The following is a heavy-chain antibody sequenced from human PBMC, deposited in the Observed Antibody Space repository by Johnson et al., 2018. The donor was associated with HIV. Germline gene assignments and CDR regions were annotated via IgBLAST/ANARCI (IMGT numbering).Heavy chain of an antibody. J-gene: IGHJ3*02. Sequence: QVQLVESGGGVVQPGRSLRLSCAASGFTFSNYAMHWVRQAPGKWLEWVAVISYDGSNKYYAESVKGRLTISRDNSQNTLSLQMNSLRTEDTAVYYCARWDEMATILGGDAFDIWGQGTMVTVSS. CDR3: ARWDEMATILGGDAFDI. V-gene: IGHV3-30*04. CDR1: GFTFSNYA. D-gene: IGHD5-24*01. CDR2: ISYDGSNK.